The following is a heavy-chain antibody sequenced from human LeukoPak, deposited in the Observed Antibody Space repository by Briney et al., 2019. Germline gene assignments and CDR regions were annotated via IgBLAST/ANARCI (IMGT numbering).Heavy chain of an antibody. D-gene: IGHD5-12*01. J-gene: IGHJ3*02. Sequence: SETLSLTCTVSGYSISSGCYWGWIRQPPGKGLEWIGSIYHSGSTYYNPSLKSRVTISVDTSKNQFSLKLSSVTAADTAVYYCARPYSGYDRDAFDIWGQGTMVTVSS. V-gene: IGHV4-38-2*02. CDR2: IYHSGST. CDR3: ARPYSGYDRDAFDI. CDR1: GYSISSGCY.